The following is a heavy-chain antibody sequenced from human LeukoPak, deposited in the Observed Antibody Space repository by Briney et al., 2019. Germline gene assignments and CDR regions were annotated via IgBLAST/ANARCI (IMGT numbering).Heavy chain of an antibody. CDR3: ATGLWWDLYY. V-gene: IGHV5-51*01. Sequence: GESLKISCQGSGYIFTTYWIGWVRQMPGKGLEWMGIIYPGVSDTTYSPPFQGQVIISADKSISTAYLQWSSLKASDTAMYYCATGLWWDLYYWGQGTLVTVSS. CDR1: GYIFTTYW. J-gene: IGHJ4*02. CDR2: IYPGVSDT. D-gene: IGHD1-26*01.